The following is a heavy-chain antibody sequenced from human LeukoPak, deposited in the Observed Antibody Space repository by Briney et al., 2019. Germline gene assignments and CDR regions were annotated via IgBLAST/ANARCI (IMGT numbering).Heavy chain of an antibody. CDR1: GFTFSSYA. D-gene: IGHD5-18*01. CDR2: ISWNSGDI. J-gene: IGHJ3*02. Sequence: PGGSLRLSCAASGFTFSSYAMKWVRQAPGKGLEWVSGISWNSGDIDYADSVQGRFTISRDNAKNSLYLQMNSLRAEDTALYYCAKDINQLWFSRAFDIWGQGTMVTVSS. CDR3: AKDINQLWFSRAFDI. V-gene: IGHV3-9*01.